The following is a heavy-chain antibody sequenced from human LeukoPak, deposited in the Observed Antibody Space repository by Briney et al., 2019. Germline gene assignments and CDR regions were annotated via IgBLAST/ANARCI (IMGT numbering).Heavy chain of an antibody. V-gene: IGHV1-2*02. J-gene: IGHJ5*02. Sequence: WASVKVSCKASGYTFTGYYMHWVRQAPGQGLEWMGWINPTSDGTNYAQKFQGRFTMTRDTSISTAYMELSRLRSDDTTVYYCARDRSPGSYYNRDNWFDPWGQGTLVTVSS. CDR2: INPTSDGT. CDR3: ARDRSPGSYYNRDNWFDP. D-gene: IGHD3-10*01. CDR1: GYTFTGYY.